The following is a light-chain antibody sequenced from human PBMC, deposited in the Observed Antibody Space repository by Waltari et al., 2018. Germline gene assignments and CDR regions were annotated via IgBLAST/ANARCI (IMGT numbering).Light chain of an antibody. J-gene: IGKJ2*01. V-gene: IGKV1-39*01. CDR3: QQTSSTPPYT. Sequence: DIQMTQSPSSLSASVGDRVTITCRASQSISSYLNWYQQKPGKAPKLLIYVASSLQRGVPSRFSSSGSWRDFTLTISSLQSEDFATYYCQQTSSTPPYTFGQGTKLEIK. CDR1: QSISSY. CDR2: VAS.